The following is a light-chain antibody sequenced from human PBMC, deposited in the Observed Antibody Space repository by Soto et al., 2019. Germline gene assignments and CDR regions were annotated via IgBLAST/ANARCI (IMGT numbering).Light chain of an antibody. CDR1: ASIYSW. CDR3: QEYNTNSRT. CDR2: KTS. V-gene: IGKV1-5*03. Sequence: IQMTQSPATVSASVGDTVTITCRASASIYSWLAWYKQIPGKAPQLLIYKTSTLQGGVPSRFSGSGSGAEYTLTINSLQPDDFATYYCQEYNTNSRTFGQGTRV. J-gene: IGKJ1*01.